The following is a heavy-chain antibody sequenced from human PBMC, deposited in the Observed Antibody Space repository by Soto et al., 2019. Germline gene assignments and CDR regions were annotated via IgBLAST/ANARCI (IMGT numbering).Heavy chain of an antibody. CDR1: GFTFSSYA. V-gene: IGHV3-23*01. Sequence: PGGSLRLSCAASGFTFSSYAMSWVRQAPGKGLEWVSAISGSGGSTYYADSVKGRFTISRDNSKNTLYLQMNSLRAEDTAVYYCAKDAARYFDWLPEGYYYYYGMDVWAQGTTVTVSS. D-gene: IGHD3-9*01. J-gene: IGHJ6*02. CDR3: AKDAARYFDWLPEGYYYYYGMDV. CDR2: ISGSGGST.